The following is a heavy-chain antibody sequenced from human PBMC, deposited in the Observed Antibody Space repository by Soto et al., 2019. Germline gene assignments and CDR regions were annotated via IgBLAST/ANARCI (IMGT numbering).Heavy chain of an antibody. J-gene: IGHJ6*02. CDR1: GGSISSYY. CDR2: IYTSGST. Sequence: LSLTCTVSGGSISSYYWIWIRQPAGKGLEWIGRIYTSGSTNYNPSLKSRVTMSVDTSKNQFSLKLSSVTAADTAVYYCARASSSWPYYYGMDVWGQGTTVTVSS. V-gene: IGHV4-4*07. D-gene: IGHD6-13*01. CDR3: ARASSSWPYYYGMDV.